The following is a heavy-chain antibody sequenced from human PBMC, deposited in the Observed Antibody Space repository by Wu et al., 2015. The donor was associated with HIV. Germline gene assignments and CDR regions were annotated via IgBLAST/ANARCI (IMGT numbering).Heavy chain of an antibody. J-gene: IGHJ6*02. CDR2: IIPIVGTA. CDR3: AKTNRIVTNGIDFYHYYGMDV. CDR1: GGTFKTYT. D-gene: IGHD1-1*01. V-gene: IGHV1-69*13. Sequence: QVQLVQSGADVKKPGSSVTVSCKAFGGTFKTYTLTWVRQAPGQGLEWMGGIIPIVGTAHYAQRFQGRVTITADESTSTAYMELSSLKSEDTAVYYCAKTNRIVTNGIDFYHYYGMDVWGQGTTVTVS.